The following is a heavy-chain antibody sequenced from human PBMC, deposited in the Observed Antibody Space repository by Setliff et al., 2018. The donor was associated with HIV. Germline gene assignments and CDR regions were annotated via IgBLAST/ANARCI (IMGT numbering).Heavy chain of an antibody. CDR2: ISYTGGT. J-gene: IGHJ3*01. CDR1: GVSISNYY. CDR3: ARAPPGIQNDAFDV. Sequence: PSETLSLTCTVSGVSISNYYWSWIRQPPGKGLEWIGSISYTGGTNHNPSLQSRVTMSTDTSKNQFSLRLNSVTAADTAVYYCARAPPGIQNDAFDVWGQGTMVTVSS. V-gene: IGHV4-59*12.